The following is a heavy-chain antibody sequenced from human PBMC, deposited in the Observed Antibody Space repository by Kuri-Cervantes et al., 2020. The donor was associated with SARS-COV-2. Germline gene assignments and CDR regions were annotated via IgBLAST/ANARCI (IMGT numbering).Heavy chain of an antibody. CDR1: GFTFSSYG. J-gene: IGHJ4*02. D-gene: IGHD4-11*01. CDR2: ISYDGSNK. V-gene: IGHV3-30*19. CDR3: TREAYDYNMGFDS. Sequence: GGSLRLSCAASGFTFSSYGMHWVRQAPGKGLEWVAVISYDGSNKYYADSVKGRFTISRDNSRNIVYLQMSSLRPEDTALYYCTREAYDYNMGFDSWGQGTLVTVSS.